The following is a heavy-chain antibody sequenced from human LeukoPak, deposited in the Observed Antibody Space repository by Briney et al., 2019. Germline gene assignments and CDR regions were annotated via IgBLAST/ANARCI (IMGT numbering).Heavy chain of an antibody. Sequence: SETLSLTCAVYGGSFSGYYWSWIRQPPGKGLEWIGEINHSGSTNYNPSLKSRVTISVDTSKNQFSLRLSSVTAADTAVYYCARETNIVVGWGQGTLVTVSS. CDR3: ARETNIVVG. CDR1: GGSFSGYY. V-gene: IGHV4-34*01. CDR2: INHSGST. J-gene: IGHJ4*02. D-gene: IGHD2-2*01.